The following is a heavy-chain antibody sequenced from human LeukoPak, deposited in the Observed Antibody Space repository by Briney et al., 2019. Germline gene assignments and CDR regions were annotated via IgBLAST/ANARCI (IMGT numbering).Heavy chain of an antibody. V-gene: IGHV3-74*01. CDR1: GFTFSSYG. CDR3: ARDQGGGSCYDY. CDR2: INSDGSST. D-gene: IGHD2-15*01. Sequence: PGGSLRLSCAASGFTFSSYGMHWVRQAPGKGLVWVSRINSDGSSTSYADSVKGRFTISRDNAKNTLYLQMNSLRAEDTAVYYCARDQGGGSCYDYWGQGTLVTVSS. J-gene: IGHJ4*02.